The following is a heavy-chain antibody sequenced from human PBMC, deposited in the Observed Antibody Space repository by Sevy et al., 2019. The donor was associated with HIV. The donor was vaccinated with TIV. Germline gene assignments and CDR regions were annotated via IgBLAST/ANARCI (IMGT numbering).Heavy chain of an antibody. J-gene: IGHJ4*02. CDR3: ARVQRGGVPDY. Sequence: ASVKVSCTSSGYTFIGHYLHWVRQAPGQGLEWMGWINPNTGDTRYTEKFQGRVTMTRDTSISTAYMELITLRSDDTDVYFCARVQRGGVPDYWGQGTLVTVSS. D-gene: IGHD3-10*01. CDR1: GYTFIGHY. V-gene: IGHV1-2*02. CDR2: INPNTGDT.